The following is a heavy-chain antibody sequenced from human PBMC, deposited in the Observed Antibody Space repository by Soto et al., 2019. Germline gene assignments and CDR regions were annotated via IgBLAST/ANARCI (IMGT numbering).Heavy chain of an antibody. D-gene: IGHD5-12*01. CDR1: GYTLTELS. J-gene: IGHJ3*02. CDR2: FDPEDGET. Sequence: GASVKVSCKVSGYTLTELSMHWVLQAPGKGLEWMGGFDPEDGETIYAQKFQGRVTMTEDTSTDTAYMELSSLRSEDTAVYYCTTKGWLQLMAAFDIWGQGTMVTVSS. V-gene: IGHV1-24*01. CDR3: TTKGWLQLMAAFDI.